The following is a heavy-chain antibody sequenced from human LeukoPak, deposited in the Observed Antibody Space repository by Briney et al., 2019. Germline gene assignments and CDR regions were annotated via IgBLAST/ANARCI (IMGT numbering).Heavy chain of an antibody. Sequence: GGSLRLSCAASGFIFSNYAIHWVRQAPGKGLEWVAVISYDGSKKSYADSVKGRFTISRDNSRNTLYVQMNSLRAEDTAVYYCARGAHKRDDYGGFFDYWGQGTLVTVSS. J-gene: IGHJ4*02. CDR2: ISYDGSKK. CDR3: ARGAHKRDDYGGFFDY. V-gene: IGHV3-30*04. D-gene: IGHD4-23*01. CDR1: GFIFSNYA.